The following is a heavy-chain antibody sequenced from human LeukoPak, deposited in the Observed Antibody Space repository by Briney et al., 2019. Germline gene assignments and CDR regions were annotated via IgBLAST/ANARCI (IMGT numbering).Heavy chain of an antibody. CDR1: GFTFSSYG. CDR2: ISYDGSNK. J-gene: IGHJ4*02. Sequence: GGSLRLSCAASGFTFSSYGMHWVRQAPGKGLEWVAVISYDGSNKYYADSVKGRFTISRDNSKNTLYLQMNSLRADDAAVYYCARDGSVAGNVQIDYWGQGTLVTVSS. D-gene: IGHD6-19*01. V-gene: IGHV3-30*03. CDR3: ARDGSVAGNVQIDY.